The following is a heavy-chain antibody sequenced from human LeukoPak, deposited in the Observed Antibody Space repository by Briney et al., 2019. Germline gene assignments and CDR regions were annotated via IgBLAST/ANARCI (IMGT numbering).Heavy chain of an antibody. V-gene: IGHV4-34*01. J-gene: IGHJ6*03. CDR2: INHSGST. CDR3: ARGEGELGSGRSYYYYYYTDV. Sequence: SETLSLTCAVYGGSFSGYYWSWIRQPPGKGLEWIGEINHSGSTNYNPSLKSRVTISVDTSKNQFSLKLSSVTAADTAVYYCARGEGELGSGRSYYYYYYTDVWGKGTTVTVSS. CDR1: GGSFSGYY. D-gene: IGHD3-10*01.